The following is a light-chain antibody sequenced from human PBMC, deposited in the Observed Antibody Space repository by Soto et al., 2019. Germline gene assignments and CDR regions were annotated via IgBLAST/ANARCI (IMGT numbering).Light chain of an antibody. J-gene: IGLJ1*01. V-gene: IGLV2-14*01. Sequence: QSVLTQPASVSGSPGQSITISCTGTSXDVGNYKYVSWYQQHPGKGPKLMIYEVSNRPSGVSNRFSGSKSGNTASLTISGLQAEDETDYYCFSYTSSGTYVFRTGTKV. CDR3: FSYTSSGTYV. CDR1: SXDVGNYKY. CDR2: EVS.